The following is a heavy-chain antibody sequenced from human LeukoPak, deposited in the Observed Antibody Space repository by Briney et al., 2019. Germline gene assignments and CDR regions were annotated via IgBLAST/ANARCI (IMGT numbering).Heavy chain of an antibody. Sequence: GGSLRLSCVASGFTFSSYWMSWVRQAPGKGLEWVANIKQDGSEKYYVDSVKGRFTISRDNAKNSLYLQMNSLRAEDTAVYYCARERRSSWYVFDYWGQGTLVTVSS. CDR1: GFTFSSYW. V-gene: IGHV3-7*01. CDR3: ARERRSSWYVFDY. CDR2: IKQDGSEK. J-gene: IGHJ4*02. D-gene: IGHD6-13*01.